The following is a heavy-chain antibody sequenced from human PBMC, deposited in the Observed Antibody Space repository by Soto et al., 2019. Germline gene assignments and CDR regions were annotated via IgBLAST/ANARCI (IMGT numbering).Heavy chain of an antibody. Sequence: PGWSLRLCRAACGVTFSSSVMNWVRKAPGKGLEWVSSISSSSSYIYYADSVKGRFTISRDNAKNSLYLQMNSLRAEDTAVYYCARGRSDWGQGTLVPVSS. CDR3: ARGRSD. CDR1: GVTFSSSV. CDR2: ISSSSSYI. J-gene: IGHJ4*02. V-gene: IGHV3-21*01.